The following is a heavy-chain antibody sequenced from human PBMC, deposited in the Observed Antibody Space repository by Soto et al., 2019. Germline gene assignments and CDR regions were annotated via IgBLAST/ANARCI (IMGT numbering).Heavy chain of an antibody. V-gene: IGHV3-23*01. CDR2: ISGSGGST. CDR1: GFTFGSYS. J-gene: IGHJ4*02. Sequence: GGSLRLSCAASGFTFGSYSMVWVRQAPEKGLEWVSAISGSGGSTYYADSVKGRFTISRDNSKNTLYLQMNSLRVEDTAVYYCATSSILINYGAQPHDYWGQGALVTVSS. D-gene: IGHD3-16*01. CDR3: ATSSILINYGAQPHDY.